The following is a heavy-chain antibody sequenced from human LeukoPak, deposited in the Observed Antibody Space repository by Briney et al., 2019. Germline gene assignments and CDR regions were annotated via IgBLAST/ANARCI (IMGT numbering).Heavy chain of an antibody. V-gene: IGHV3-30*04. CDR3: ASYSVQNMVVTARYVPDGNY. J-gene: IGHJ4*02. CDR2: IAYDGSNK. Sequence: PGRSLRLSCAASGFTFSSYAMPWVRQAPGKGLEWVAVIAYDGSNKYYAASVKGRFTISRDNSKNTLYLQMNSLRAEDTAVYCCASYSVQNMVVTARYVPDGNYWGQGTLVTVSS. CDR1: GFTFSSYA. D-gene: IGHD2-21*02.